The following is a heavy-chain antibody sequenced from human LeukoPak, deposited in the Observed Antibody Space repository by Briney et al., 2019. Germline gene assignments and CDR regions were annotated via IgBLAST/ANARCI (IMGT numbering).Heavy chain of an antibody. V-gene: IGHV3-23*01. CDR2: ISGGGGST. D-gene: IGHD5-12*01. CDR3: AKGSDYDPPYYYYYMDV. J-gene: IGHJ6*03. Sequence: GGSLRLSCAASGFTFSTYGMNWVRQAPGKGLEWVSGISGGGGSTYYADSVKGRFTISRDNSKNTLYLQMNSLRAEDTAVYYCAKGSDYDPPYYYYYMDVWGKGTTVTISS. CDR1: GFTFSTYG.